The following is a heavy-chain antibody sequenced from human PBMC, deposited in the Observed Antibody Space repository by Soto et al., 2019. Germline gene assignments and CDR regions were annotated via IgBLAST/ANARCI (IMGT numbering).Heavy chain of an antibody. D-gene: IGHD2-15*01. CDR2: TYYRSKWFN. CDR3: ASPSGGSDAFDM. CDR1: GDSVSSISTA. Sequence: QTLSLTCAISGDSVSSISTAWNWIRQSPSRGLEWLGRTYYRSKWFNDYAISVKSRITITPDTSKNQFSLQLNSVNPEDTAVYYCASPSGGSDAFDMVGQGAMVTVSS. V-gene: IGHV6-1*01. J-gene: IGHJ3*02.